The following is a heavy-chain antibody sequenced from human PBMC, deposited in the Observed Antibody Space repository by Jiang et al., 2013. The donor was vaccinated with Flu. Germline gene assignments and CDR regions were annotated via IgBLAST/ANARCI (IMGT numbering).Heavy chain of an antibody. J-gene: IGHJ6*02. D-gene: IGHD2-21*02. V-gene: IGHV3-72*01. CDR3: ARGPTRGDEQPPYHYGMDV. Sequence: VKGRFTISRDDSKNSLYLQINSLKTEDTAVYYCARGPTRGDEQPPYHYGMDVWGQGTTVTVSS.